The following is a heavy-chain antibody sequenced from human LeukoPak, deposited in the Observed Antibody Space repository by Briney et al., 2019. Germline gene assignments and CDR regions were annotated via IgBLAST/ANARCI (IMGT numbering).Heavy chain of an antibody. Sequence: GGSLRLSCAASGFTFSSYSMNWVRQAPGKGLEWVSSISSSSSYIYYADSVKGRFTISRDNAKNSLYLQMNSLRAEDTAVYYCARYSSSSGYYYYYMDVWGKGTTVTVSS. CDR3: ARYSSSSGYYYYYMDV. CDR2: ISSSSSYI. CDR1: GFTFSSYS. D-gene: IGHD6-6*01. J-gene: IGHJ6*03. V-gene: IGHV3-21*01.